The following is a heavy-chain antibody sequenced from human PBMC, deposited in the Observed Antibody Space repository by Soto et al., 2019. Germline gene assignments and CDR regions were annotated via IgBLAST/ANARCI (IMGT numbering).Heavy chain of an antibody. V-gene: IGHV4-59*01. Sequence: ASAILSLTCTVSGGSISSYYWSWIRQPPGKGLEWIGYIYYSGSTNYNPSLKSRVTISVDTSKNQFSLKLSSVTAADTAVYYCAGGLDYYDSSGYLDYWGQGTLVTV. CDR2: IYYSGST. CDR1: GGSISSYY. CDR3: AGGLDYYDSSGYLDY. J-gene: IGHJ4*02. D-gene: IGHD3-22*01.